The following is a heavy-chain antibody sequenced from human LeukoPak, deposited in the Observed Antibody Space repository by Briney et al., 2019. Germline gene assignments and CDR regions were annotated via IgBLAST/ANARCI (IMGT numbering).Heavy chain of an antibody. CDR3: ARDIAAADTGDY. J-gene: IGHJ4*02. CDR1: GGSISSYY. Sequence: PSETLSLTCTVSGGSISSYYWSWIRQPPGKGLEWIGYIYYSGSTNYKPSLKSRVTISVDTSKNQFSLKLSSVTAADTAVYYCARDIAAADTGDYWGQGTLITVSS. CDR2: IYYSGST. D-gene: IGHD6-13*01. V-gene: IGHV4-59*01.